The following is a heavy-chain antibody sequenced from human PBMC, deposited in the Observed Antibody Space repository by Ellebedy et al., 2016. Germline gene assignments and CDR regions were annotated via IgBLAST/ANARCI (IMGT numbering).Heavy chain of an antibody. J-gene: IGHJ4*02. CDR2: MRGDGAKT. CDR3: RQGHYANY. V-gene: IGHV3-23*01. Sequence: GESLKISXVASGLTFRNFFMSWVRQAPGGGLEWVSTMRGDGAKTHLADSVKGRFTMSRDIPKNTVYLQMNRLRAEDTAVYYCRQGHYANYWGQGTLVTVSS. CDR1: GLTFRNFF. D-gene: IGHD4-17*01.